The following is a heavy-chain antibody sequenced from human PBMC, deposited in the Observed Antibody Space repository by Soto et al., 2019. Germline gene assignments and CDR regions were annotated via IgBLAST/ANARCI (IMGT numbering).Heavy chain of an antibody. CDR3: ARGGYCSSTSCYRDYYGMDV. D-gene: IGHD2-2*01. CDR1: GFTFCDHY. V-gene: IGHV3-72*01. Sequence: EVQLVESGGGLVQPGGSLRLSCAASGFTFCDHYMDWVRQAPGKGLEWVGRTRNKANSYTTEYAASVKGRFTISRDDSKNSLYLQMNSLKTEDTAVYYCARGGYCSSTSCYRDYYGMDVWGQGTTVTVSS. J-gene: IGHJ6*02. CDR2: TRNKANSYTT.